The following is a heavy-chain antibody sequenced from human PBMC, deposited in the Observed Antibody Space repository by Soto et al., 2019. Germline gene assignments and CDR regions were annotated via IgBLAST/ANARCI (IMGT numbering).Heavy chain of an antibody. Sequence: QVQLVQSGAEVKKPGSSVKVSCKASGGTFSSYAISWVRQAPGQGLEWMGGIIPIFGTANYAQKFQGRVTITADESTSTAYMELSSLRSEDTAVYYCASNGYGGNPIPYYYYGMDVWGQGTTVTVSS. D-gene: IGHD4-17*01. CDR3: ASNGYGGNPIPYYYYGMDV. CDR2: IIPIFGTA. CDR1: GGTFSSYA. V-gene: IGHV1-69*01. J-gene: IGHJ6*02.